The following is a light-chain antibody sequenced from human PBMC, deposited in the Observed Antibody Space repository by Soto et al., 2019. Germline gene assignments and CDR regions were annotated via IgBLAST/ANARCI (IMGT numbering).Light chain of an antibody. J-gene: IGLJ3*02. CDR2: EVS. V-gene: IGLV2-14*03. CDR3: ASNTPTWV. CDR1: SSDTGGSKS. Sequence: QSALTQPASVSGSPGQSISISCTGTSSDTGGSKSVSWYQQHQGKAPKLIIYEVSKRPSGISNRFSGSKSANTASLTISGLQADDEADYFCASNTPTWVFGGGTKLTVL.